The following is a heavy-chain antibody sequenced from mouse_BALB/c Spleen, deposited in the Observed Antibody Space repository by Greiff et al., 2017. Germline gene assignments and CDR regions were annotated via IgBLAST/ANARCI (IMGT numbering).Heavy chain of an antibody. CDR3: ARGGTGFGY. J-gene: IGHJ3*01. V-gene: IGHV2-2*02. CDR2: IWSGGST. Sequence: VQLVESGPGLVQPSQSLSISCTASGYSLTSYGVHWVRQCPGKGLEWLGVIWSGGSTDYNAAFISRLSINKDNSKSQVFFKMDSLQANDTAIYYCARGGTGFGYWGQGTLVTVSA. CDR1: GYSLTSYG.